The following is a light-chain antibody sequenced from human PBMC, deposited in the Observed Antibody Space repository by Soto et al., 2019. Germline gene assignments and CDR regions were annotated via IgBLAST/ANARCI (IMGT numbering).Light chain of an antibody. J-gene: IGKJ5*01. V-gene: IGKV3-20*01. Sequence: EIVLTQSPGTLSLSPGERATISCRASESVIKYLAWYQQKPGQAPRLLIHGASSRATGIPDRFSGSGSGTDFTLTINRLEPEDVAVYYCKQYSSSPPITFGHGTRLE. CDR3: KQYSSSPPIT. CDR1: ESVIKY. CDR2: GAS.